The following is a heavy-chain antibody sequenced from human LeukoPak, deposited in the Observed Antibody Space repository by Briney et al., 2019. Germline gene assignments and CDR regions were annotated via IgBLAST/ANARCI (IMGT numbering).Heavy chain of an antibody. J-gene: IGHJ4*02. Sequence: GGSLRLFCAVSGITLSNYGMSWVRQAPGKGLEWVAGISDSGGSTNYADSVKGRFTISRDNPKNTLYLQMNSLRAEDTAVYFCAKRGVVIRVILVGFHKEAYYFDSWGQGALVTVSS. CDR2: ISDSGGST. CDR3: AKRGVVIRVILVGFHKEAYYFDS. V-gene: IGHV3-23*01. CDR1: GITLSNYG. D-gene: IGHD3-22*01.